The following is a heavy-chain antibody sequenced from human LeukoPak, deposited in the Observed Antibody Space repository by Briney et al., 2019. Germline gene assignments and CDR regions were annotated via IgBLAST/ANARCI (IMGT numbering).Heavy chain of an antibody. J-gene: IGHJ4*02. CDR2: ISYDGSNK. CDR3: ARSGDSSGYYPDY. V-gene: IGHV3-30*04. D-gene: IGHD3-22*01. CDR1: GFTFSSYA. Sequence: GSLRLSCAASGFTFSSYAMHWVRQAPGKGLEWVAVISYDGSNKYYADSVKGRFTISRDNSKNTLYLQMNSLRAEDTAVYYCARSGDSSGYYPDYWGQGTLVTVSS.